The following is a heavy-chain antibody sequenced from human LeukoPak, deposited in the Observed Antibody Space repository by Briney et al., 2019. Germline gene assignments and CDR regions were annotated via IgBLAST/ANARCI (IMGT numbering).Heavy chain of an antibody. Sequence: GGALRLSCPPSGFTFVDYAMSGVGQAPGRGLDGVGFIRSKAYGGTTEYAASVKGRFTISRDDSKSIAYQQMNSLKTEDTAVYYCTSGIAAAGTHYWGQGTLVTISS. V-gene: IGHV3-49*04. CDR2: IRSKAYGGTT. D-gene: IGHD6-13*01. CDR1: GFTFVDYA. CDR3: TSGIAAAGTHY. J-gene: IGHJ4*02.